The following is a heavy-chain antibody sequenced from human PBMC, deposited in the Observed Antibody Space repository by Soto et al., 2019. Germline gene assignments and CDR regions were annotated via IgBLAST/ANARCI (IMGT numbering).Heavy chain of an antibody. Sequence: PGESLKISCSGSGYSFTYYWIGWVRHMPGKGLEWMGIIYPGDSDTRYSPSFQGQVTISADNSISAAYLQWSSLRASDTAMYSCQRAMTGTIHPNYYDHWGQGTLVTVS. CDR2: IYPGDSDT. D-gene: IGHD1-7*01. V-gene: IGHV5-51*01. CDR1: GYSFTYYW. J-gene: IGHJ4*02. CDR3: QRAMTGTIHPNYYDH.